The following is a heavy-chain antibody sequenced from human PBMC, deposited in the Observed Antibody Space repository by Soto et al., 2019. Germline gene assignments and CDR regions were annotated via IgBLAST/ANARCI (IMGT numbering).Heavy chain of an antibody. J-gene: IGHJ4*02. CDR3: ARDFRATILDY. D-gene: IGHD5-12*01. CDR1: GFTFSSYG. CDR2: IWYDGSNK. Sequence: GGSLRLSCAAAGFTFSSYGMHWVRQAPGKGLEWVAVIWYDGSNKYYADSVKGRFTISRDNSKNTLYLQMNSLRAEDTAVYYCARDFRATILDYWGQGTLVTVSS. V-gene: IGHV3-33*01.